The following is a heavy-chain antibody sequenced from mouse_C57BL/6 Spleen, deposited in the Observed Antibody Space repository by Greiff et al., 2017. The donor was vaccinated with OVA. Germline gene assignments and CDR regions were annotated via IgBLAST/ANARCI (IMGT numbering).Heavy chain of an antibody. CDR2: IDPETGGT. Sequence: VKLMESGAELVRPGASVTLSCKASGYTFTDYEMHWVKQTPVHGLEWIGAIDPETGGTAYNQKFKGKAILTADKSSSTAYMELRSLTSEDSAVYYCPITTVVATGFDYWGQGTTLTVSS. CDR1: GYTFTDYE. J-gene: IGHJ2*01. D-gene: IGHD1-1*01. V-gene: IGHV1-15*01. CDR3: PITTVVATGFDY.